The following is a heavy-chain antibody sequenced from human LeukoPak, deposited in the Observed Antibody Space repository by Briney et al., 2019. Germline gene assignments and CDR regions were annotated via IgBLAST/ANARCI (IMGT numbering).Heavy chain of an antibody. CDR2: IYYSGST. J-gene: IGHJ4*02. V-gene: IGHV4-31*03. Sequence: SETLSLTCTVSGGSISSGGYSWSWIRQHPGKGLEWIGYIYYSGSTYYNPSLKSRVTISVDTSKNQLSLKLSSVTAADTAVYYCARVPNSSLFIDYWGQGTLVTVSS. CDR3: ARVPNSSLFIDY. CDR1: GGSISSGGYS. D-gene: IGHD6-6*01.